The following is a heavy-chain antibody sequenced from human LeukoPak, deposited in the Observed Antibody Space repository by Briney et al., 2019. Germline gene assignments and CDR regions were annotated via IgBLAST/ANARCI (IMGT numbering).Heavy chain of an antibody. D-gene: IGHD3-10*01. CDR2: ISAHNGNT. CDR3: ARNADITMVRGVIRNLDY. V-gene: IGHV1-18*01. CDR1: GYSFTSYA. Sequence: ASVKVSCRASGYSFTSYAITWVRQAPGQGLEWMGWISAHNGNTNYAQKLQGRVTMTTDTSTGTAYMELSSLRSEDTAVYYCARNADITMVRGVIRNLDYWGQGTLVTVSS. J-gene: IGHJ4*02.